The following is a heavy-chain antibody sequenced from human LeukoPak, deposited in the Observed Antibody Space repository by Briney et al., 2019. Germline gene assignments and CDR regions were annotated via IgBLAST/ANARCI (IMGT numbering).Heavy chain of an antibody. CDR3: ARWDSSSSGFDY. CDR2: IYHSGST. Sequence: SETLSLTCAVSGGSISSSNWWSWVRQPPGKGLEWIGEIYHSGSTNYNPSLKSRVTISVDKPKNQFSLKLSSVTAADTAVYYCARWDSSSSGFDYWGQGTLITVSS. J-gene: IGHJ4*02. CDR1: GGSISSSNW. D-gene: IGHD6-6*01. V-gene: IGHV4-4*02.